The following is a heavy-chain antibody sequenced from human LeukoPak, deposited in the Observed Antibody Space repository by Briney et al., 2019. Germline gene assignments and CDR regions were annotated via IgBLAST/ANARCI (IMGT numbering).Heavy chain of an antibody. CDR1: GFAFSSYS. CDR3: ARLRSVRGGYMDV. CDR2: ISSSSSYI. D-gene: IGHD3-10*01. J-gene: IGHJ6*03. V-gene: IGHV3-21*01. Sequence: PGGSLRLSCAASGFAFSSYSMNWVRQAPGKGLEWVSSISSSSSYIYYADSVKGRFTISRDNAKNSLYLQMNSLRAEDTAVYYCARLRSVRGGYMDVRGKGTTVTVSS.